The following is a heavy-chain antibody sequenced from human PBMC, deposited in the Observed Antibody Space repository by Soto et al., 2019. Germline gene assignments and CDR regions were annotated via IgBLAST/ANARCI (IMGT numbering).Heavy chain of an antibody. CDR1: GGSISSGGYY. J-gene: IGHJ6*03. V-gene: IGHV4-31*03. CDR2: IYYSGST. D-gene: IGHD2-2*01. Sequence: QVQLQESGPGLVKPSQTLSLTCTVSGGSISSGGYYWSWNRQHPGKGLEWIGYIYYSGSTYYNPSRKSRVTISVDTSKNQFSLKLSSVTAADTAVYYCARDSVVPAAVGSDYYYYMDVWGKGTTVTVSS. CDR3: ARDSVVPAAVGSDYYYYMDV.